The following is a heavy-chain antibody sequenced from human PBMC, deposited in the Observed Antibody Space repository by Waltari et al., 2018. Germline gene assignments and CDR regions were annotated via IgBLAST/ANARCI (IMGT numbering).Heavy chain of an antibody. CDR1: GFTFSSNG. CDR3: AKGCNFGSRCYYTDS. V-gene: IGHV3-30*18. CDR2: ISSDGSVT. D-gene: IGHD2-2*01. J-gene: IGHJ4*02. Sequence: QVQVVESGGGVVQPGRSLRFSWAAPGFTFSSNGMHWVRQAPGKGLDWVAIISSDGSVTHYADSVKGRFTVSRDNSNNMLYLQMNSLTAEDTAMYYCAKGCNFGSRCYYTDSWGQGTLVTVSS.